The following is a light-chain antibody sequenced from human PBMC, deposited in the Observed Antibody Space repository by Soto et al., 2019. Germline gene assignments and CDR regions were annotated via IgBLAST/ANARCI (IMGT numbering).Light chain of an antibody. CDR3: QQSYTRT. CDR1: QSISNY. CDR2: AAS. J-gene: IGKJ1*01. V-gene: IGKV1-39*01. Sequence: IRMTQSPSSFSASTGDRVTITCRASQSISNYLNWYQQKPGKAPKVLIFAASRLQSGVPSRFSGSGSGTDFTLTISSLQPEDFATYYCQQSYTRTFGQGTKVDIK.